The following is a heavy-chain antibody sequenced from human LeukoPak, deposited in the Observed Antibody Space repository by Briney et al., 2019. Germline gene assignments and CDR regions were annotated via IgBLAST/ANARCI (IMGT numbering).Heavy chain of an antibody. J-gene: IGHJ4*02. CDR2: INTESTST. CDR3: VYYYGSGSYYTDY. Sequence: GGSLRLSCAASGFTFSSYWIHWVRQAPGKGLVWISRINTESTSTSYADSVKGRFTISRDNAKNSLYLQMNSLRAEDTAVYYCVYYYGSGSYYTDYWGQGTLVTVSS. V-gene: IGHV3-74*01. D-gene: IGHD3-10*01. CDR1: GFTFSSYW.